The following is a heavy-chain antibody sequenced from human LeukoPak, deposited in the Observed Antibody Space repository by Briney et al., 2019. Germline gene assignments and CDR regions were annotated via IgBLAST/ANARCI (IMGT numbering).Heavy chain of an antibody. CDR1: EFTFTTYG. Sequence: PGGSLRLSCAASEFTFTTYGMHWVRQAPGKGLEWVAFIYYDGSNIYYADYVKGRFTISRDISKNTLYLQMDSLRAEDTAICYCARDWKTNSFDYWGQGTPVTVSS. D-gene: IGHD1-1*01. V-gene: IGHV3-33*01. J-gene: IGHJ4*02. CDR3: ARDWKTNSFDY. CDR2: IYYDGSNI.